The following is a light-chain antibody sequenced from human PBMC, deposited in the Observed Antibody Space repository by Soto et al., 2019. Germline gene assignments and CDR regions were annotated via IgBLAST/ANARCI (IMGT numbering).Light chain of an antibody. CDR2: EVT. Sequence: QSALTQPASVSGSPGQSITISCTGTSSDIGGHHFVSWYQQQSGKAPKLVIYEVTDRPSGVSDRFSGSKSGNTASLTISGLQNEDEADSYCSSYLSRSLYVFGTGTKVTVL. CDR3: SSYLSRSLYV. J-gene: IGLJ1*01. V-gene: IGLV2-14*01. CDR1: SSDIGGHHF.